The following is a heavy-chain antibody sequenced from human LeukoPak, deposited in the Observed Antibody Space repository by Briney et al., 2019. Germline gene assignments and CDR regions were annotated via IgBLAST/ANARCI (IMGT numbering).Heavy chain of an antibody. CDR3: ARGPIDYYGSGSFPDY. J-gene: IGHJ4*02. Sequence: PSETLSLTCTVSGGSVSSGSYYWSWIRQPPGKGLEWIGYIYYSGSTNYSPSLKSRVTISVDTSKNQFSLKLSSVTAADTAVYYCARGPIDYYGSGSFPDYWGQGTLVTVSS. D-gene: IGHD3-10*01. V-gene: IGHV4-61*01. CDR1: GGSVSSGSYY. CDR2: IYYSGST.